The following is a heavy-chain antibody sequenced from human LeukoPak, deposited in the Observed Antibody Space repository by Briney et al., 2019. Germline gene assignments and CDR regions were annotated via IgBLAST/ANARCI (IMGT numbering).Heavy chain of an antibody. CDR3: ARQRGLLAARSLDY. V-gene: IGHV4-4*02. CDR2: IYHSGST. CDR1: GGSISSSNW. Sequence: PSETLSLTCAVSGGSISSSNWWSWVRQPPGKGLEWIGEIYHSGSTNYNPSLKSRVTISVDKSKNQFSLKLSSVTAADTAVYYCARQRGLLAARSLDYWGQGTLVTVSS. J-gene: IGHJ4*02. D-gene: IGHD6-6*01.